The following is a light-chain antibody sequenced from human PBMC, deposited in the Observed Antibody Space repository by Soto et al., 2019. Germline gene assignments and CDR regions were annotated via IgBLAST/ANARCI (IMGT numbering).Light chain of an antibody. J-gene: IGKJ5*01. CDR1: QSVSSY. CDR3: QQRRNWPLT. CDR2: DAS. V-gene: IGKV3-11*01. Sequence: EIVLTQSPATLSLSPGERATLSCRASQSVSSYLAWYQQKAGQAPRLLIYDASNRATGIPARFSGSGSGTDFTLTISGLEPEDFAVYYCQQRRNWPLTFGGGTRLEIK.